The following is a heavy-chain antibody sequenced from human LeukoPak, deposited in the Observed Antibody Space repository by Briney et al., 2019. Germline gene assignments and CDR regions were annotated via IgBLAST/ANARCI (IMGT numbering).Heavy chain of an antibody. V-gene: IGHV3-30*04. J-gene: IGHJ4*02. CDR1: GFTFSSYG. D-gene: IGHD4-17*01. Sequence: GRSLRLSCAASGFTFSSYGMHWVRQAPGKGLEWVAVISYDGSNKYYADSVKGRFTISRDNSKNTLYLQMNSLRAEDTAVYYCARGATVTKYFDYWGQGTLVTVSS. CDR2: ISYDGSNK. CDR3: ARGATVTKYFDY.